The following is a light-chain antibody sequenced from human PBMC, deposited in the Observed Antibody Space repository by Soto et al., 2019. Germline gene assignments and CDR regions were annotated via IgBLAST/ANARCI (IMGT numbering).Light chain of an antibody. CDR2: GAS. V-gene: IGKV3-20*01. J-gene: IGKJ2*01. CDR3: QHYGSSQYT. CDR1: QGISGSY. Sequence: EIVLTQSPGTLSLSPGDRATLSCRASQGISGSYLTWYQQKPGQAPRLLIHGASSRATGTPDRFSGSGSGTDFTLTISRLEPEDFALHYCQHYGSSQYTFGLGTKLEIK.